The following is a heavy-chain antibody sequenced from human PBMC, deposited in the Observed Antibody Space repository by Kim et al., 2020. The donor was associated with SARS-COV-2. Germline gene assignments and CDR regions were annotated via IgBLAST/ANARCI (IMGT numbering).Heavy chain of an antibody. J-gene: IGHJ4*02. Sequence: GGSLRLSCAASGFTFSSYGMHWVRQAPGKGLEWVAVIWYDGSNKYYADSVKGRFTISRDNSKNTLYLQMNSLRAEDTAVYYCARGCSSTSCYKDFDYWGQGTLVTVSS. V-gene: IGHV3-33*01. CDR1: GFTFSSYG. CDR2: IWYDGSNK. CDR3: ARGCSSTSCYKDFDY. D-gene: IGHD2-2*02.